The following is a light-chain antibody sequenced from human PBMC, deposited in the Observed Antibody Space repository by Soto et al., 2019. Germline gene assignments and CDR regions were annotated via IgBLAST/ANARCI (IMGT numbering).Light chain of an antibody. CDR3: QQRGNWPPT. CDR1: QTVSTY. J-gene: IGKJ2*01. V-gene: IGKV3-11*01. CDR2: DTS. Sequence: ETVLTQSPATLSLSPGDRATLSCRASQTVSTYLAWYQHKPGQPPSLLISDTSNRATGIPPRLSGSGSGTDFTLTNGRLEPEDFSTYYCQQRGNWPPTFGQGTKLEIK.